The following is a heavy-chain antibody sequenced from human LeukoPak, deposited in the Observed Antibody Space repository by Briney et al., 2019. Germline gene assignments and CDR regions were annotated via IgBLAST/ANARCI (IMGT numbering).Heavy chain of an antibody. CDR1: GFTFSSYE. D-gene: IGHD3-22*01. V-gene: IGHV3-48*03. Sequence: GGALRLSCAASGFTFSSYEMNWVRQAPGKGLEWVSYISSSGSTIYYADSVKGRFTISRDNAKNSLYLQMNRLRAEDTAVYYCAREGTTYYYDSSGYSGRNYYYYGMDVWGQGTTVTVSS. CDR3: AREGTTYYYDSSGYSGRNYYYYGMDV. J-gene: IGHJ6*02. CDR2: ISSSGSTI.